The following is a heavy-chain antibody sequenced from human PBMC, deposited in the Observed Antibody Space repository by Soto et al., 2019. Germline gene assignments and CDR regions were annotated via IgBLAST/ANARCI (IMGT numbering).Heavy chain of an antibody. J-gene: IGHJ4*02. V-gene: IGHV3-30*18. Sequence: QVQLVESGGGVVQPGRSLRLSCAASGFTFSSYGMHWVRQAPGKGLEWVAVISYDGSNKYYADSVKGRFTISRDNSKNTLYLQMNSLRAEDTAVYYCAKGRGRRSTGEWRYWGQGTLVTVSS. CDR2: ISYDGSNK. CDR1: GFTFSSYG. D-gene: IGHD3-16*01. CDR3: AKGRGRRSTGEWRY.